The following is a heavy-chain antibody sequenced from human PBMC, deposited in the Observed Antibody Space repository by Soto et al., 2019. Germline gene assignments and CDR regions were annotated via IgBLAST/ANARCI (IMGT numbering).Heavy chain of an antibody. CDR2: LFYSGIT. J-gene: IGHJ4*02. Sequence: PSETLSLTCSVAGDSINSALYSWNWIRQPPGKGLEWIGSLFYSGITSYSPSLRSRLTLSVDKSKNQFSLTLRSVTAADTALYFCARARSVSPPLYYFDDWGPGTLVTVSS. D-gene: IGHD3-16*01. CDR3: ARARSVSPPLYYFDD. CDR1: GDSINSALYS. V-gene: IGHV4-31*03.